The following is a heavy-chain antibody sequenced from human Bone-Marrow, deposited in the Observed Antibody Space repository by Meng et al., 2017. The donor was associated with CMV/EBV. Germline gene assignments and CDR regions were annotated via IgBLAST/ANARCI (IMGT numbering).Heavy chain of an antibody. CDR1: GFTFSTYA. CDR2: ISGSGGST. J-gene: IGHJ5*02. Sequence: SGFTFSTYAMSWVRQAPGKGLEWVSIISGSGGSTYYADSVEGRFTISRDNSKNTLYLQMNSLRAEDTAVYYCAKDGSGWFGEANWFDPWGQGTLVTVSS. V-gene: IGHV3-23*01. CDR3: AKDGSGWFGEANWFDP. D-gene: IGHD3-10*01.